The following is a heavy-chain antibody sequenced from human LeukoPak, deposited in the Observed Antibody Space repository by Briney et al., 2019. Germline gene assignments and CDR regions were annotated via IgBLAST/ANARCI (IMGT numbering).Heavy chain of an antibody. D-gene: IGHD3-10*01. CDR3: AGWNYYDSGRGMDV. Sequence: SETLSLTCTVSGGSISPYFWNWVRQPPGKGLEYIGYIYYSGTTNYNPSLNSRVTISVDTSKNQFSLKLSSVTAADTAVYYCAGWNYYDSGRGMDVWGQGTTVTVSS. CDR1: GGSISPYF. CDR2: IYYSGTT. J-gene: IGHJ6*02. V-gene: IGHV4-59*01.